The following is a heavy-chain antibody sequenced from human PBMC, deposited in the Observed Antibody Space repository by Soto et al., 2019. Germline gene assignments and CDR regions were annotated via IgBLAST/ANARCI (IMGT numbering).Heavy chain of an antibody. V-gene: IGHV1-2*02. D-gene: IGHD3-22*01. CDR2: IGPESGAT. Sequence: ASVKVSCKASGYTFTGHYIHWVRQAPEQGPEWMGEIGPESGATRYAQKFQGRVTMTRDMSITTVYMELNNLSPDDTAVYYCGRGRSGQIVVFYWGQGTPGTVPX. CDR3: GRGRSGQIVVFY. J-gene: IGHJ4*02. CDR1: GYTFTGHY.